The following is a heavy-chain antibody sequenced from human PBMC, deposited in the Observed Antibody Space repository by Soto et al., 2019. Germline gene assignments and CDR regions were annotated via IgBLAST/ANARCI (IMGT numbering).Heavy chain of an antibody. Sequence: PSETLSLTCAVYGGSFSGYYWSWIRQPPGKGLEWIGEINHSGSTNYNPSLKSRVTISVDTSKNQFSLKLSSVTAADTAVYYCARSIVATTCLDYWGQGTLVTVSS. CDR2: INHSGST. V-gene: IGHV4-34*01. CDR1: GGSFSGYY. J-gene: IGHJ4*02. D-gene: IGHD5-12*01. CDR3: ARSIVATTCLDY.